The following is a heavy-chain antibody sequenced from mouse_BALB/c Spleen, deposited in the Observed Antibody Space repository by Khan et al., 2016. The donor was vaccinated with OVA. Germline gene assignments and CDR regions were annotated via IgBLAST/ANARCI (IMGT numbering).Heavy chain of an antibody. V-gene: IGHV5-6*01. CDR1: GFTFSSDS. D-gene: IGHD4-1*01. J-gene: IGHJ3*01. CDR2: ISSGGDYT. CDR3: ASRLTGSFAY. Sequence: EVELVESGGDLVKPGGSLKLSCAASGFTFSSDSMSWVRQTPDKRLEWVASISSGGDYTYYPDIVKGRFTISRDNAKNTLYLQMSSLKSEDTAMYYCASRLTGSFAYWGQGTLVTVSA.